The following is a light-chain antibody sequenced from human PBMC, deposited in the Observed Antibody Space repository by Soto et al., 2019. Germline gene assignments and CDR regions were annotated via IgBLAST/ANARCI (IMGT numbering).Light chain of an antibody. CDR2: CND. CDR3: AAWDDSLSGPV. Sequence: QSVLTQPPSASGTPGQRVTISCSGSSSNIGTNYVYWYKQLPGTAPKLLIYCNDQRPSGVPDRLSGSKSGTSASLAISGLRSEDEADYYCAAWDDSLSGPVFGGGTKLTVL. V-gene: IGLV1-47*02. CDR1: SSNIGTNY. J-gene: IGLJ2*01.